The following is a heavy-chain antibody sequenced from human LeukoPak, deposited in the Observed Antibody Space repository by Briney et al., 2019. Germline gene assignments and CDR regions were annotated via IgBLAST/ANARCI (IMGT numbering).Heavy chain of an antibody. CDR2: IWYDGSNK. Sequence: GGSLRLSCAASGFTFSSYAMHWVRQAPGKGLEWVAVIWYDGSNKYYADSVKGRFTISRDNSKNTLYLQMNSLRAEDTAVYYCASPISGYDAFDIWGQGTMVTVSS. J-gene: IGHJ3*02. CDR1: GFTFSSYA. V-gene: IGHV3-33*08. D-gene: IGHD5-12*01. CDR3: ASPISGYDAFDI.